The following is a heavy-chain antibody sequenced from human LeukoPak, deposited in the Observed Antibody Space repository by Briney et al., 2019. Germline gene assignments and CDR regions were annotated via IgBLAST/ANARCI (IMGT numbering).Heavy chain of an antibody. D-gene: IGHD2-15*01. CDR3: ARVQGYCSGGSCYGMDV. J-gene: IGHJ6*02. V-gene: IGHV3-20*01. CDR1: GFTFSSYS. CDR2: IKWNGGST. Sequence: GGSLRLSCAASGFTFSSYSMNWVRQAPGKGLEWVSGIKWNGGSTGYADSVKGRFTISRDNAKNSLYLQMNSLRAEDTALYHCARVQGYCSGGSCYGMDVWGQGTTVTVSS.